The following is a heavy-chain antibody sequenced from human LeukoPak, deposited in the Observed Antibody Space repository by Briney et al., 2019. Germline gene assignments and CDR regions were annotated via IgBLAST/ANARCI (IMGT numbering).Heavy chain of an antibody. CDR2: ISYDGSNK. CDR1: GFTFSSYA. V-gene: IGHV3-30-3*01. CDR3: ARAELLLSGPDY. D-gene: IGHD2-15*01. Sequence: GGSLRLSCAASGFTFSSYAMHWVRQAPGKGLEWVAVISYDGSNKYYADSVKGRFTISRDNSKNSLYLQMNSLRAEDTAVYYCARAELLLSGPDYWGQGTLVTVSS. J-gene: IGHJ4*02.